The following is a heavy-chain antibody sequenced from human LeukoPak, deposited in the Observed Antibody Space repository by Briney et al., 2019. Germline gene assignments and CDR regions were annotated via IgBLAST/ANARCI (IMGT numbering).Heavy chain of an antibody. V-gene: IGHV3-11*01. CDR2: IRECGTTI. Sequence: GGSLRLSYAASGLIISDYYISWLRQAPGKGLEWVSNIRECGTTIYSDSVKGRFTITRDNDKNSVYLQMNSRRAEDTAVYYCAKKFLERHRGSFDYWGQGTLVTVSS. D-gene: IGHD1-1*01. CDR3: AKKFLERHRGSFDY. CDR1: GLIISDYY. J-gene: IGHJ4*02.